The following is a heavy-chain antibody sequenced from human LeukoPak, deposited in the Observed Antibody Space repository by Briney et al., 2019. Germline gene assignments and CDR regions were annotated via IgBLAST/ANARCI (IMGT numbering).Heavy chain of an antibody. Sequence: ASVKVSCKASGGTFSSYAISWVRQAPGQGLEWMGGIIPIFGTANYAQKFQGRVTITADESTSTAYMELSSLRSEDTAVYYCARFGQLATGTDYWSQGTLVTVSS. V-gene: IGHV1-69*13. J-gene: IGHJ4*02. CDR1: GGTFSSYA. CDR2: IIPIFGTA. D-gene: IGHD6-6*01. CDR3: ARFGQLATGTDY.